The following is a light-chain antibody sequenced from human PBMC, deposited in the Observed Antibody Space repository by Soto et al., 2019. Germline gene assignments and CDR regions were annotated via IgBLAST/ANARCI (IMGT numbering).Light chain of an antibody. CDR2: KDS. CDR3: QSADSSGTSEV. V-gene: IGLV3-25*03. CDR1: ALPKQY. Sequence: SYELTQPPSVSVSPGQTARITCSGDALPKQYAYWYQQKPGQAPVLVIYKDSERPSGIPERFSGSSSGTTVTLTISGVQAEDEADYYCQSADSSGTSEVFGGGTSSPS. J-gene: IGLJ2*01.